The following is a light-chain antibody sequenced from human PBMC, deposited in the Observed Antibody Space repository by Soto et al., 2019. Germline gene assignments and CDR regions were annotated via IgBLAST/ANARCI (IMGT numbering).Light chain of an antibody. Sequence: ALTQPASVSGSPGQSITISCTGSNSDIGGYNSVSWYQQHPGQAPKLIISDLTQRPSGVPDRFSGSKSGNTASLSISGLRPEDEADYYCCAFGGVFGMFGGGTKLTVL. J-gene: IGLJ3*02. CDR1: NSDIGGYNS. V-gene: IGLV2-11*01. CDR2: DLT. CDR3: CAFGGVFGM.